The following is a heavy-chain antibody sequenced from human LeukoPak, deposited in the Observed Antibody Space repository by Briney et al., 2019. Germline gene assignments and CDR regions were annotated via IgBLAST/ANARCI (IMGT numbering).Heavy chain of an antibody. CDR2: LRHDETNK. J-gene: IGHJ4*02. CDR3: ARDLKGYSTH. CDR1: GFTISNYG. V-gene: IGHV3-30*02. D-gene: IGHD5-12*01. Sequence: GGSLRLSCAASGFTISNYGMHWVRQAPDKGLEWVAFLRHDETNKNYADSVKGRFTISRDNSRNTLYLEMNSLRPEDTAVYYCARDLKGYSTHWGQGTLVTVSS.